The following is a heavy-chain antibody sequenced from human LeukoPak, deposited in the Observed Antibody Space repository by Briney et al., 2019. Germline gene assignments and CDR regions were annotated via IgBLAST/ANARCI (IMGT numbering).Heavy chain of an antibody. V-gene: IGHV4-34*01. Sequence: PSETLSLTCAVYGGSFSGYYWSWIRQPPGKGLEWIGEINHSGSTNYNPSLKSRVTISVDTSKNQFSLELSSVTAADTAVYYCARGRSNYVWGSYARFDYWGQGTLVTVSS. J-gene: IGHJ4*02. CDR3: ARGRSNYVWGSYARFDY. D-gene: IGHD3-16*01. CDR1: GGSFSGYY. CDR2: INHSGST.